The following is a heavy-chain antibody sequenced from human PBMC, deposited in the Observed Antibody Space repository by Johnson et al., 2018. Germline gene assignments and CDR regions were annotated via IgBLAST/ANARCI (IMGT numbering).Heavy chain of an antibody. Sequence: VQLVESGGGLVQPGRSLRLSCAASGFTFDDYAMHWVRQAPGKGLEWVSGISWNSGSIGYADSVTGRFTISRDNANNSLYLQMNSLRAEDTALYHCATLGKYYYDSSGYYNFDYWGQGTLVTVSS. J-gene: IGHJ4*02. V-gene: IGHV3-9*01. CDR2: ISWNSGSI. CDR3: ATLGKYYYDSSGYYNFDY. D-gene: IGHD3-22*01. CDR1: GFTFDDYA.